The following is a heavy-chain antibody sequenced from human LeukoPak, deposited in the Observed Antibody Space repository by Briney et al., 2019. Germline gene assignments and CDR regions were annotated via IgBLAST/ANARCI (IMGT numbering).Heavy chain of an antibody. V-gene: IGHV3-7*03. CDR1: GFIFSNFW. Sequence: WGSLRLSCVASGFIFSNFWMTWVRQAPGKGLEWVANIRQDGSEKYYVDSVKGRFTISRDNAKNSLYLQLSSLRGGDTAVYYCARDVDTNFWGQGTLVTVSS. CDR2: IRQDGSEK. D-gene: IGHD2-21*01. CDR3: ARDVDTNF. J-gene: IGHJ4*02.